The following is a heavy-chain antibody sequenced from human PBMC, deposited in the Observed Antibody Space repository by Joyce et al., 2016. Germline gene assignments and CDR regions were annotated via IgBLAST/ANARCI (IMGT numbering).Heavy chain of an antibody. V-gene: IGHV3-15*07. D-gene: IGHD3-9*01. CDR2: IRSNAAGGTA. CDR3: MDTALTGYFWDY. Sequence: EVELVESGGGLVKPGGSLTLSCAASGLTFTHAWLNWVCQAPGKGLEWVGRIRSNAAGGTADYAAPVKGRFTITRDDSKNMVWLQMNSLKTEDTAIYYCMDTALTGYFWDYWGQGTLVTVSS. CDR1: GLTFTHAW. J-gene: IGHJ4*02.